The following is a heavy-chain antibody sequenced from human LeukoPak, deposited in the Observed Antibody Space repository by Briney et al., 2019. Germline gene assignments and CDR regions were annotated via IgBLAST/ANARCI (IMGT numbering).Heavy chain of an antibody. CDR2: IKQDGSVK. D-gene: IGHD1-1*01. Sequence: GGSQRLSCAASGFTFSSYSMNWVRQAPGKGLEWLANIKQDGSVKYYVDSVKGRFTISRDNAKNSLFLQMNSLRAEDTAVYYCARDVGWDSSLVTTTRSDYWGQGTLVTVSS. CDR3: ARDVGWDSSLVTTTRSDY. V-gene: IGHV3-7*01. CDR1: GFTFSSYS. J-gene: IGHJ4*02.